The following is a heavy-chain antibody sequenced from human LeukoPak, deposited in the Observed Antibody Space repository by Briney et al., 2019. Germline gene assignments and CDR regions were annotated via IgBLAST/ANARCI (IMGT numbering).Heavy chain of an antibody. CDR1: GFTFSSCG. J-gene: IGHJ4*02. CDR2: ISYDGSNK. V-gene: IGHV3-30*03. CDR3: ASERWSHFDY. D-gene: IGHD4-23*01. Sequence: GGSLRLSCAASGFTFSSCGMHWVRQAPGKGLEWVAVISYDGSNKYYADSVKGRFTISRDNSKNTLYLQMNSLRAEDTAVYYCASERWSHFDYWGQGTLVTVSS.